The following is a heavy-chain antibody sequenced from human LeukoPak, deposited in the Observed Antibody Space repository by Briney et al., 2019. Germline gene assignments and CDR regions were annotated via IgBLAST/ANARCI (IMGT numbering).Heavy chain of an antibody. V-gene: IGHV3-48*03. D-gene: IGHD1-26*01. CDR3: ARSYSGSSLNWFDP. Sequence: GGSLRLSCAASGFTFSSFEMNWVRQAPGKGLEWVSYISSSGSTMYYADSVKGRFTISRDNAKNSLYLQMKSLRAEDTAVYYCARSYSGSSLNWFDPWGQGTLVTVSS. J-gene: IGHJ5*02. CDR1: GFTFSSFE. CDR2: ISSSGSTM.